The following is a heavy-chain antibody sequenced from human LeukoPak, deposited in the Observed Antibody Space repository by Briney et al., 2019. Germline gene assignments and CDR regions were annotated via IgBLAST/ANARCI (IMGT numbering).Heavy chain of an antibody. CDR3: ASVGDYRDY. V-gene: IGHV3-33*08. CDR2: IWYDGSNK. Sequence: PGGSLRLSCAASGFTVSGNYMSWVRQAPGKGLEWVAVIWYDGSNKYYADSVKGRFTISRDNSKNTLYLQMNSLRAEDTAVYYCASVGDYRDYWGQGTLVTVSS. CDR1: GFTVSGNY. D-gene: IGHD4-17*01. J-gene: IGHJ4*02.